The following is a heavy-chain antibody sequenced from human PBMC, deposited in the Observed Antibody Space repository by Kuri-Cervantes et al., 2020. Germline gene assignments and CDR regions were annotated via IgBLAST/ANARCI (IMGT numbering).Heavy chain of an antibody. CDR1: GYTFTGYY. CDR3: ARSVAGYYKNYYYYMDV. V-gene: IGHV1-2*02. J-gene: IGHJ6*03. CDR2: INPNSGGT. D-gene: IGHD1-26*01. Sequence: ASVKVSCKASGYTFTGYYMHWARQAPGQGLEWMGWINPNSGGTNYAQKFQGRVTMTRDTSISTAYMELSRLRPNDTAVYYCARSVAGYYKNYYYYMDVWGKGTTVTASS.